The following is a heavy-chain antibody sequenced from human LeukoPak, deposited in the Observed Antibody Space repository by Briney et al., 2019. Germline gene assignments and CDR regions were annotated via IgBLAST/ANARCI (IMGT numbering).Heavy chain of an antibody. D-gene: IGHD2-21*02. CDR2: IDPSGGSA. CDR1: GYTFTIYY. V-gene: IGHV1-46*01. CDR3: ARGRMTRDI. J-gene: IGHJ3*02. Sequence: ASVKVSCKASGYTFTIYYIHWVRQAPGQGLEWMGIIDPSGGSATYPQKFHGRLTMTRDTSTGTVYMELSSLRSEDTAVYFCARGRMTRDIWGQGTMVTVSS.